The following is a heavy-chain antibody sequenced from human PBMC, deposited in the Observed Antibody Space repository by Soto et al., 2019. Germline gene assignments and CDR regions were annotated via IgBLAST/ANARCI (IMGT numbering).Heavy chain of an antibody. V-gene: IGHV1-69*01. D-gene: IGHD2-2*01. J-gene: IGHJ6*02. CDR1: GGTFSSHS. Sequence: QVQLVQSGAEVKKPGSSVKVSCKVSGGTFSSHSINWARQAPGQGPEWMGGIIPIFGTENYAQKFQGRVTICAYESTSTGYMELRSLKSEDTDLYYCSTSVYCSTTRCYYYYGLDVWGQGTTVIVSS. CDR2: IIPIFGTE. CDR3: STSVYCSTTRCYYYYGLDV.